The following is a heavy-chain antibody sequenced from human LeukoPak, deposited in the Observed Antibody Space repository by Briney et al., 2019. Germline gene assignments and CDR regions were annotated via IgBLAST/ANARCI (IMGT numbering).Heavy chain of an antibody. CDR3: ARDLLFPSGVAFDI. D-gene: IGHD2-21*01. CDR2: IYSGGST. CDR1: GFTVSSNY. Sequence: GGSLRLSCAASGFTVSSNYMSWVRQAPGKGLEWVSVIYSGGSTYYADSVKGRFTISRDNSKNTLYLQMNSLRAEDTAVYYCARDLLFPSGVAFDIWGQGTMVTVSS. V-gene: IGHV3-53*01. J-gene: IGHJ3*02.